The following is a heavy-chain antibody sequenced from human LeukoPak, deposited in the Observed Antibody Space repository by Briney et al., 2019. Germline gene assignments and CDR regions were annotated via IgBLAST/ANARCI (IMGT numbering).Heavy chain of an antibody. CDR2: INPSGGST. Sequence: ASVKVSCKASEYTFTSYYMHWVRQAPGQGLEWMGIINPSGGSTSYAQKFQGRVTMTRDTSTSTVYMELSSLRSEDTAVYYCATGITMVRGTGVVDYWGQGTLVTVSS. D-gene: IGHD3-10*01. J-gene: IGHJ4*02. CDR1: EYTFTSYY. CDR3: ATGITMVRGTGVVDY. V-gene: IGHV1-46*01.